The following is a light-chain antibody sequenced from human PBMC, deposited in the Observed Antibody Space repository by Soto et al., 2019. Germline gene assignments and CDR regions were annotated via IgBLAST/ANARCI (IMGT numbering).Light chain of an antibody. CDR2: GAS. Sequence: DTVMTQSPATLSVSPGERATLSCRASQSVSSNLAWYQQKPGQAPRLLIYGASTRATGIPARFSGSGSGTEFTLTISSLQSEDFEVYYCQQYNNWPPYTFGQGTKLEIK. J-gene: IGKJ2*01. CDR3: QQYNNWPPYT. CDR1: QSVSSN. V-gene: IGKV3-15*01.